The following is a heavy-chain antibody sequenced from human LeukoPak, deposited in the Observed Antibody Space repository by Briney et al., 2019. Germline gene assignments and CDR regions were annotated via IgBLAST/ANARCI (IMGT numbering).Heavy chain of an antibody. Sequence: GGSLRLSCAASGFSFSSSGMNWVRQAPGKGLEWVSYIDTSSTTKNYADSVKGRFTISRDNAKNSLYLQMNSLRAEDTAVYYCARDSPSSTSWGYWGQGTLVTVSS. CDR3: ARDSPSSTSWGY. D-gene: IGHD2-2*01. CDR1: GFSFSSSG. V-gene: IGHV3-48*04. J-gene: IGHJ4*02. CDR2: IDTSSTTK.